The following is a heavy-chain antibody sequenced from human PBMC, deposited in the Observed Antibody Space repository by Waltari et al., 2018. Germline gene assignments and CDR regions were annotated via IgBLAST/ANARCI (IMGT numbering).Heavy chain of an antibody. Sequence: EVQLVESGGGLVQPGGSLRLSCAASGFPFSSYEMNWVRQAPGQGLEWVSYISSSGSTIYYAGSVKGRFTISRDNAKNSLYLQMNSLRAEDTAVYYCARARYCSSTSCPKGYYYGMDVWGQGTTVTVSS. D-gene: IGHD2-2*01. CDR2: ISSSGSTI. CDR3: ARARYCSSTSCPKGYYYGMDV. CDR1: GFPFSSYE. V-gene: IGHV3-48*03. J-gene: IGHJ6*02.